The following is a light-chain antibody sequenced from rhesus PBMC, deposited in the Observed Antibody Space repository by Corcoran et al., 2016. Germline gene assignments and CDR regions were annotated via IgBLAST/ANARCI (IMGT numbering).Light chain of an antibody. J-gene: IGKJ3*01. V-gene: IGKV1-33*02. CDR3: QQHNSYPFA. CDR2: AAS. Sequence: DIQMTQSPSSLSASVGDRVTIICKARQGISSWLAWYQQKPGKAPKLLIYAASRLQRGVPSRFRGSGSGTDFTLPFSSLQPEHFATYYCQQHNSYPFAFGPGTKLALK. CDR1: QGISSW.